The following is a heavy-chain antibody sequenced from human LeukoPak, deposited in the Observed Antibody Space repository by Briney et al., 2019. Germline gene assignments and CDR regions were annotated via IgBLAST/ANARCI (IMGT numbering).Heavy chain of an antibody. D-gene: IGHD1-14*01. J-gene: IGHJ3*02. CDR1: GGSFSGYY. V-gene: IGHV4-34*01. Sequence: SETLSLTCAVYGGSFSGYYWSWIRQPPGQGQEWIGEINHSGSTNYNPSLKSRVTISVDTSKNQIFLKLSSVTAADTAVYYCARVTKNTGAFDIWGQGTMVTVSS. CDR3: ARVTKNTGAFDI. CDR2: INHSGST.